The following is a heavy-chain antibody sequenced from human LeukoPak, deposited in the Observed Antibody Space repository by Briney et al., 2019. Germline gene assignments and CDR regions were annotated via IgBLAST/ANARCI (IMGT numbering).Heavy chain of an antibody. V-gene: IGHV1-46*01. CDR3: ARSGARYCSSSSCPSPNYYGMDV. J-gene: IGHJ6*02. D-gene: IGHD2-2*01. Sequence: GASVKVSCKASGYTFTRYYMYWVRQAPGQGLEWMGIINPSGGRISYAQKFQGRVTMTRDTSTSTVYMELSSLRSEDTAVYYCARSGARYCSSSSCPSPNYYGMDVWGQGTTVTVSS. CDR1: GYTFTRYY. CDR2: INPSGGRI.